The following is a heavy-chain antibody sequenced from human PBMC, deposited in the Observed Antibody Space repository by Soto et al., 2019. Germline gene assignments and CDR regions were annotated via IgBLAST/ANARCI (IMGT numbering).Heavy chain of an antibody. Sequence: PSETLSLTCAVSGHSISSGFYYWGWIRQPPGKGLEWIGIIFHFGSTYYNPSLKSRVTISVDTSKNTLFLQINSLRPEDTAVYYCAKDSYSSGWYRDLGYWGQGTLVTVSS. CDR2: IFHFGST. CDR1: GHSISSGFYY. CDR3: AKDSYSSGWYRDLGY. J-gene: IGHJ4*02. D-gene: IGHD6-19*01. V-gene: IGHV4-38-2*02.